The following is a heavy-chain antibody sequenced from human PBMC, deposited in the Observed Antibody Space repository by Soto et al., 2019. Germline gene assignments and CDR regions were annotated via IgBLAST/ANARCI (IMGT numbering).Heavy chain of an antibody. CDR1: GYSFTSYY. Sequence: ASVKVSCKPSGYSFTSYYINWVRQAPGQGLEWMGIINPSGGSANYAQEFQGRVTMTVDTSTSTVYMELSSLTSDDTAVYYCARGGYDSGWSLDYWGQVTLVTVSS. CDR3: ARGGYDSGWSLDY. V-gene: IGHV1-46*01. J-gene: IGHJ4*02. D-gene: IGHD6-19*01. CDR2: INPSGGSA.